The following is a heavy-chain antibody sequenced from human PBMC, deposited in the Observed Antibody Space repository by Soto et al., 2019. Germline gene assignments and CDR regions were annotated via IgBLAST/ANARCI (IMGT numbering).Heavy chain of an antibody. CDR1: GFRFGAYA. CDR3: ARKGLDFGSEPDG. V-gene: IGHV3-49*05. D-gene: IGHD2-21*01. J-gene: IGHJ4*02. Sequence: KPGGSLRLSCTASGFRFGAYAMSWFRQAPGKGLEWVGFVRSNAYGAAIETAASVQGRFTISRDDSKSVVYLQMDSLKTEDTAMYYCARKGLDFGSEPDGWGQGTRVTVSS. CDR2: VRSNAYGAAI.